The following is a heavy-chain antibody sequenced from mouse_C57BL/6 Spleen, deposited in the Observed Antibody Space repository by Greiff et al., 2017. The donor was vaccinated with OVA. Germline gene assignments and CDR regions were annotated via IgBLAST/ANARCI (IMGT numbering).Heavy chain of an antibody. Sequence: VKLMESGAELVKPGASVKLSCKASGYTFTEYTIHWVKQRSGQGLEWIGWFYPGSGSIKYNEKFKDKATLTADKSSSTVYMELSRLTSEDSAVYFCARHEGGGYDGYWYFDVWGTGTTVTVSS. CDR1: GYTFTEYT. D-gene: IGHD2-3*01. CDR3: ARHEGGGYDGYWYFDV. J-gene: IGHJ1*03. CDR2: FYPGSGSI. V-gene: IGHV1-62-2*01.